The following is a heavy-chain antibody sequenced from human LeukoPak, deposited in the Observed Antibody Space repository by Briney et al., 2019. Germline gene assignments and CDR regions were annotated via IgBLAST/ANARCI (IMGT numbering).Heavy chain of an antibody. Sequence: GGSLRLSCAASGFTFSSYWMSWVRQAPGKGLEWVSNIKQDGSEKYYVDSVKGRFTISRDNAKNSLYLQMNSLRAEDTAVYYCAKVEYSSSLGAFDIWGQGTVVTVSS. CDR2: IKQDGSEK. D-gene: IGHD6-6*01. J-gene: IGHJ3*02. CDR1: GFTFSSYW. CDR3: AKVEYSSSLGAFDI. V-gene: IGHV3-7*01.